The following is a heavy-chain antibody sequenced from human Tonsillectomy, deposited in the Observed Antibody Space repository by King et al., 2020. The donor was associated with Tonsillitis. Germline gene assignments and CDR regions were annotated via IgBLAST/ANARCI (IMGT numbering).Heavy chain of an antibody. J-gene: IGHJ4*02. Sequence: HWVRQASGKGLEWVGRVRSITNNHATAYAASLKGRFTISRDDSKNAAYLQMDSLKTEDTALYYCTTRGPTSYAVSGYHFEFWGQGTLVTVSS. D-gene: IGHD2/OR15-2a*01. CDR3: TTRGPTSYAVSGYHFEF. V-gene: IGHV3-73*01. CDR2: VRSITNNHAT.